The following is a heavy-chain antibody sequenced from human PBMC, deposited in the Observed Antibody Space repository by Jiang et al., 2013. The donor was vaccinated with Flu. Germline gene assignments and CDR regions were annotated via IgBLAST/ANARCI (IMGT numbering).Heavy chain of an antibody. V-gene: IGHV4-38-2*02. CDR1: GYSISSGYY. CDR2: MYHSGST. J-gene: IGHJ4*02. CDR3: ARDLGDSSGNYFDY. Sequence: LLKPSETLSLTCAVSGYSISSGYYWGWIRQPPGKGLEWIGSMYHSGSTYYNPSLKSRVTISVDTSKNQFSLKLSSVTAADTAVYYCARDLGDSSGNYFDYWGQGTLVTVSS. D-gene: IGHD6-19*01.